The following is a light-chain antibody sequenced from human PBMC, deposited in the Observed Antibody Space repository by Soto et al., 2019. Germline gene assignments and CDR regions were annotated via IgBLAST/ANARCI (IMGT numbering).Light chain of an antibody. Sequence: IQMTQSPSTLSASVGGRVTIPCRASQSISSWFAWYQQKPGKAPKLLIYDASSLESGVPSRFSGSGSGTEFTLTISSLQPDDFATYYCQQYNSYWTFGQGTKVDIK. J-gene: IGKJ1*01. V-gene: IGKV1-5*01. CDR1: QSISSW. CDR2: DAS. CDR3: QQYNSYWT.